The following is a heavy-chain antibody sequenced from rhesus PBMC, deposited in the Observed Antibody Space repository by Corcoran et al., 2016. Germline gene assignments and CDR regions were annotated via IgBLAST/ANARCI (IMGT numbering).Heavy chain of an antibody. Sequence: EVQLVQSGAEVKRPGESLKISCKTSGYSFTSYWISWVRQMPEKGLEWMGAIDPSDSETRYSPSCQGQVTISADKAISTAYLQWSSLKASDSATYYCAKGYSVDYWGQGVLVTVSS. D-gene: IGHD6-25*01. V-gene: IGHV5-2*01. CDR1: GYSFTSYW. J-gene: IGHJ4*01. CDR2: IDPSDSET. CDR3: AKGYSVDY.